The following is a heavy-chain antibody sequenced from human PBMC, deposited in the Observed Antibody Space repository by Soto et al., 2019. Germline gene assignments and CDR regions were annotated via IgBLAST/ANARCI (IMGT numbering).Heavy chain of an antibody. CDR3: TYTTYCSGGSCPIDY. V-gene: IGHV3-15*01. D-gene: IGHD2-15*01. J-gene: IGHJ4*02. CDR1: GFTFSNAW. CDR2: IKSKTDGGTT. Sequence: GGSLRLSCAASGFTFSNAWMSWVRQAPGKGLEWVGRIKSKTDGGTTDYAAPVKGRFTISRDDSKNTLYLQMNSLKTEDTAVYYCTYTTYCSGGSCPIDYWGQGTLVTVSS.